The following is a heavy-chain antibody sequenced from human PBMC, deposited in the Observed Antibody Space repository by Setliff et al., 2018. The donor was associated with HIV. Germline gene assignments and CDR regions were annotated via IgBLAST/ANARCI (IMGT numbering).Heavy chain of an antibody. Sequence: SETLSLTCAVSGYSISSGYYWGWIRQPPGKGLEWIGSIYHSGSTYYNPSLKSRVTISVDTSKNQFSLKLSSVTAADTAVYYCLLWTGYYTYWFFDLWGRGALVTVSS. D-gene: IGHD3-3*01. V-gene: IGHV4-38-2*01. CDR3: LLWTGYYTYWFFDL. J-gene: IGHJ2*01. CDR1: GYSISSGYY. CDR2: IYHSGST.